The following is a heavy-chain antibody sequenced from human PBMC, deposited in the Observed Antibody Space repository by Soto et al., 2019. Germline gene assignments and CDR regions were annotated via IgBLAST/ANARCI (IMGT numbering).Heavy chain of an antibody. CDR3: ARDPAGLYYYYYYGMDV. Sequence: QVQLQESGPGLVKPSQTLSLTCTVSGGSISSGGYYWSWIRQHPGKGLEWIGYIYYSGSTYYNPSLKSRVTISVDTSKNQFSLKLSSVTAADTAVYYCARDPAGLYYYYYYGMDVWGQGTTVTVSS. J-gene: IGHJ6*02. V-gene: IGHV4-31*03. CDR1: GGSISSGGYY. D-gene: IGHD2-2*01. CDR2: IYYSGST.